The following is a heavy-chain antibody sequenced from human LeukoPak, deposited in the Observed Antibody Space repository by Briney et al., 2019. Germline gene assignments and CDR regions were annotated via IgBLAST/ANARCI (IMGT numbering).Heavy chain of an antibody. CDR3: ASRLLGVVNDY. CDR2: INPNSGGT. D-gene: IGHD3-3*01. J-gene: IGHJ4*02. Sequence: ASVKVSCKASGGTFSSYAISWVRQAPGQELEWMGRINPNSGGTNYAQKFQGRVTMTRDTSISTAYMELSRLRSDDTAVYYCASRLLGVVNDYWGQGTLVTVSS. CDR1: GGTFSSYA. V-gene: IGHV1-2*06.